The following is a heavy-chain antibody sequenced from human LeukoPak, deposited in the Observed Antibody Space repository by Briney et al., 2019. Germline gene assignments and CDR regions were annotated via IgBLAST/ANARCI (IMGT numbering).Heavy chain of an antibody. Sequence: SETLSLTCTVSGGSISSYYWSWIRQPPGKGLEWIGYIYYSGSTYYNPSLKSRVTISVDRSKNQFSLKLSSVTAADTAVYYCARGTSGSYGDWGQGTLVTVSS. CDR3: ARGTSGSYGD. CDR2: IYYSGST. J-gene: IGHJ4*02. V-gene: IGHV4-59*12. D-gene: IGHD1-26*01. CDR1: GGSISSYY.